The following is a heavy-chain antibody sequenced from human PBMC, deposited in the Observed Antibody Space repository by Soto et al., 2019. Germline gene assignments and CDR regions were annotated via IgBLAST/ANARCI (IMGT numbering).Heavy chain of an antibody. CDR1: GGSISSGGYY. J-gene: IGHJ4*02. V-gene: IGHV4-31*03. CDR3: ARRVSHDFFDY. Sequence: SETLSLTCTVSGGSISSGGYYWSWIRQHPGKGLEWIGYIYYSGSTYYNPSLKSRVTISVDTSKNQFSLKLSSVTAADTAVYYCARRVSHDFFDYWGQGTLVTVSS. D-gene: IGHD3-3*01. CDR2: IYYSGST.